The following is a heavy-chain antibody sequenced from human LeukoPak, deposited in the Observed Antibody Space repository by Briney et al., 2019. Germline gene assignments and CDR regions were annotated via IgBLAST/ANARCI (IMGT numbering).Heavy chain of an antibody. CDR1: GFTFSTYP. CDR3: VKRGSDGGPYFFDY. J-gene: IGHJ4*02. Sequence: GGSLRLSCGASGFTFSTYPMHWVRQAPGKGLEWVAAISKEGSNKYYADSVKGRYTISRDSSKNMLYLEVNSLSGEDTAVYYCVKRGSDGGPYFFDYWGQGTLVTVSS. V-gene: IGHV3-30*18. CDR2: ISKEGSNK. D-gene: IGHD3-3*01.